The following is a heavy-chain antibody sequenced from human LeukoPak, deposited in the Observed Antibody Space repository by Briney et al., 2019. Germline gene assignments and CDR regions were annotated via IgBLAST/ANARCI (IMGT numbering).Heavy chain of an antibody. CDR1: GYTFTSYD. CDR2: MNPNSGNT. J-gene: IGHJ4*02. V-gene: IGHV1-8*01. D-gene: IGHD4-17*01. Sequence: ASVKVSCKASGYTFTSYDINWVRQATGQGLEWVGWMNPNSGNTGYAQKFQGRVTMTRNTSISTAYMELSSLRSEDTAVYYCARGRPTVTTSPLWWYRYWGQGTLVTVSS. CDR3: ARGRPTVTTSPLWWYRY.